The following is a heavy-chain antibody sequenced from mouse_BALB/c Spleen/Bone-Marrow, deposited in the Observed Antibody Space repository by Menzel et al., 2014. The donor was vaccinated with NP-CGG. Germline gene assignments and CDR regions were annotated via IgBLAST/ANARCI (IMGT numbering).Heavy chain of an antibody. J-gene: IGHJ3*01. V-gene: IGHV1S45*01. CDR1: GYTFTKHH. Sequence: EVKLVESGAELVRPGASVKISCKAFGYTFTKHHINWVKQRPGQGLDWIGYINPYNDYTSYNQKFKGKAILTVDKPSSTAYMDLSSLTSEDSAVYYCAREDYGAWFAYWGQGTLVTVSA. CDR3: AREDYGAWFAY. D-gene: IGHD1-2*01. CDR2: INPYNDYT.